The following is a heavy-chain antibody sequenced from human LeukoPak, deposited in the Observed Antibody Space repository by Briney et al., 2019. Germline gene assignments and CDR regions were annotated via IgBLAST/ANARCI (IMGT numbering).Heavy chain of an antibody. V-gene: IGHV3-23*01. CDR1: GFTFSSYA. J-gene: IGHJ4*02. D-gene: IGHD5-12*01. CDR2: ISGDGGNT. CDR3: ARASSGYDPPDY. Sequence: PGGSLRLSCAASGFTFSSYAMSWVRQAPGKGLEWVSVISGDGGNTYYADSVKGRFTISRDNAKNSLYLQMNSLRAEDTAVYYCARASSGYDPPDYWGQGTLVTVSS.